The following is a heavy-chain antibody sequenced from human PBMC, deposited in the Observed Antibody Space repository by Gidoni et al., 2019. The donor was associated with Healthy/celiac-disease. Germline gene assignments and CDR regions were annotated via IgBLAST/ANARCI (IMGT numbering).Heavy chain of an antibody. CDR2: ISWDGGST. J-gene: IGHJ4*02. Sequence: EVQLVESGGVVVQPGGSLRLSGAASGFTFDDYTMHWVRQAPGKGLEWVSLISWDGGSTYYADSVKGRFTISRDNSKNSLYLQMNSLRTEDTALYYCATFSGYSSGGVDYWGQGTLVTVSS. V-gene: IGHV3-43*01. D-gene: IGHD6-19*01. CDR1: GFTFDDYT. CDR3: ATFSGYSSGGVDY.